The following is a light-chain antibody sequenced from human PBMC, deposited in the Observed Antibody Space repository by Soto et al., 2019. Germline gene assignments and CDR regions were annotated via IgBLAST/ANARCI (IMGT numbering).Light chain of an antibody. CDR3: QQRSNWPST. CDR1: QSVSTY. CDR2: DAS. V-gene: IGKV3-11*01. Sequence: EIVLTQSPVNLSLSPGERATLSCRASQSVSTYLAWYQQNPGRAPRLLIYDASSRATGIPASFSGSWSGTDFTLTISSLEPEDFAAYYCQQRSNWPSTFGGGTKVEIK. J-gene: IGKJ4*01.